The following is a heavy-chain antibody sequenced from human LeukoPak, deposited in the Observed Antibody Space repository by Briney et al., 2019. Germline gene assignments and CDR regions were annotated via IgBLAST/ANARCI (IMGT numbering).Heavy chain of an antibody. CDR1: RYTFTSYD. J-gene: IGHJ4*02. D-gene: IGHD3-22*01. CDR2: MNPNTGRT. Sequence: GASVKVSCKASRYTFTSYDINWVREAAGQGLEWMGWMNPNTGRTGFAHKFQGRLTMTRDTSISTAYMELSSLRSEDTAVYYCARLSQTPDYYSNGGYYYLGYWGQGTPVTVSS. V-gene: IGHV1-8*01. CDR3: ARLSQTPDYYSNGGYYYLGY.